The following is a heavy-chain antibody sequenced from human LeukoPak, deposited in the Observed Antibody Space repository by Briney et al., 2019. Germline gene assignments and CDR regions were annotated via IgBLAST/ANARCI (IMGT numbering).Heavy chain of an antibody. CDR2: IIPIFGTA. CDR3: ARGYCSSTSCYTSPVGYYFDY. CDR1: GGTFSSYA. Sequence: SVKVSCKASGGTFSSYAVSWVRQAPGQGLEWMGGIIPIFGTANYAQKFQGRVTITTDESTSTAYMELSSLRSEDTAVYYCARGYCSSTSCYTSPVGYYFDYWGQGTLVTVS. J-gene: IGHJ4*02. V-gene: IGHV1-69*05. D-gene: IGHD2-2*02.